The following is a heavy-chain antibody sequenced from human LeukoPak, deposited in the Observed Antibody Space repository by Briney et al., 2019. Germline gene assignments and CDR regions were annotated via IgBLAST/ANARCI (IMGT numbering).Heavy chain of an antibody. CDR1: GGSISSGDYY. J-gene: IGHJ4*02. V-gene: IGHV4-30-4*01. Sequence: SQTLSLTCTVSGGSISSGDYYWRWLRQPPGKGLEWIGYIYYSGSTYYNPSLKSRVTISVDTSKNQFSLKLSSVTAADTAVYYCAREGGSGCSGGSCYPGAIDYWGQGTLVTVSS. CDR3: AREGGSGCSGGSCYPGAIDY. CDR2: IYYSGST. D-gene: IGHD2-15*01.